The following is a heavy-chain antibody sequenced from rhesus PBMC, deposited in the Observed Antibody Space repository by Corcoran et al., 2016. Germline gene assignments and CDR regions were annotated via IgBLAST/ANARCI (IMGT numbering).Heavy chain of an antibody. D-gene: IGHD1-26*01. CDR2: ISGSGGST. V-gene: IGHV4-173*01. CDR1: GGSISSNY. CDR3: ARDWAYNWNYGYFDL. Sequence: QLQLQESGPGLVKPSETLSLTCAVSGGSISSNYWSWIRQPPGKGLEWIGRISGSGGSTVYNPSLKSRVTISTDTSKNQFSLKLSSVTAADTAVYYCARDWAYNWNYGYFDLWGPGTPITISS. J-gene: IGHJ2*01.